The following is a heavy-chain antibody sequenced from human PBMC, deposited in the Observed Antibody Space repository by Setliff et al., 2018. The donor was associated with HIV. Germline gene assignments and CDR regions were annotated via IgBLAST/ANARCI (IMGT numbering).Heavy chain of an antibody. J-gene: IGHJ6*03. CDR2: INTENGNP. D-gene: IGHD5-12*01. V-gene: IGHV7-4-1*02. Sequence: ASVKVSCKTSGYTFTSYALNWVRQAPGQGLEWMGWINTENGNPTYAQGFTGRFVFSLDTSVNTAYLHISSLKPEDAAVYYCARDVATIGAKFYYPYMDVWGKGTTVTVSS. CDR1: GYTFTSYA. CDR3: ARDVATIGAKFYYPYMDV.